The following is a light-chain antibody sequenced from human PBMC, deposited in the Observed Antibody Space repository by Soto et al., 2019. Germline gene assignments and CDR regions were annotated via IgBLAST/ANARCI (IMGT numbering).Light chain of an antibody. CDR2: WAS. Sequence: DIVMTQSPESLAVSLGERATINCKSSQSVFYSSNNKNYLTWYQQKPGQTPKLLIYWASTRESGVPDRFTGSGSDTDFTLTFSSLQVEDEAVYYCQQYYSLPLTFGGGTKVEIK. V-gene: IGKV4-1*01. CDR1: QSVFYSSNNKNY. J-gene: IGKJ4*01. CDR3: QQYYSLPLT.